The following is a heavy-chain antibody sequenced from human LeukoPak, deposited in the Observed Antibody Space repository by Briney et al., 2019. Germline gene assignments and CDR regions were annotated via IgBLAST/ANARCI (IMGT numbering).Heavy chain of an antibody. J-gene: IGHJ3*02. Sequence: SETLSLTCTVSGYSISSGYYWGWIRQPPGKGLEWIGSIYHSGSTYYNPSLKSRVTISVDTSKNQFSLKLSSVTAADTAVYYCARAGTYYYDSVGAFDIWGQGTMVAVSS. V-gene: IGHV4-38-2*02. CDR3: ARAGTYYYDSVGAFDI. CDR1: GYSISSGYY. CDR2: IYHSGST. D-gene: IGHD3-22*01.